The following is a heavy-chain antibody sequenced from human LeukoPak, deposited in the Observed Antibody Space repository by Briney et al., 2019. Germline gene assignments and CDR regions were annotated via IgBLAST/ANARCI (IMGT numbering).Heavy chain of an antibody. Sequence: GPSLRLSRAASGFTFSSYSMNWVRQGPGKGLECVSSISSTSSYIYYTDSVKGQFTISRDKAKNSMYLQMNSLRAEDTAMYYCASVADRKSAFDIWGQGTMVTVSS. CDR2: ISSTSSYI. J-gene: IGHJ3*02. CDR3: ASVADRKSAFDI. V-gene: IGHV3-21*01. D-gene: IGHD2-15*01. CDR1: GFTFSSYS.